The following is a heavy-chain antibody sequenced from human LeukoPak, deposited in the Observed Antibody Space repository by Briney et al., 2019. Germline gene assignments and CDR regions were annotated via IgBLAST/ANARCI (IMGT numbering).Heavy chain of an antibody. CDR3: ARLGAAAGSGRYFYYGMDV. Sequence: SETLSLTCTVSGGSISSYYWSWMRQPPGKGLEWIGYIHYSGGSNYNPSLKSRVTITVDTSKNQFTLNLISVTAADTAVYFCARLGAAAGSGRYFYYGMDVWGPGTTITVSS. V-gene: IGHV4-59*08. D-gene: IGHD6-13*01. CDR2: IHYSGGS. CDR1: GGSISSYY. J-gene: IGHJ6*02.